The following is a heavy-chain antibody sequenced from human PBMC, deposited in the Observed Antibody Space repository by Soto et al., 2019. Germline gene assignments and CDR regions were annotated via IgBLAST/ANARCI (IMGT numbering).Heavy chain of an antibody. CDR1: GGSIRSGGYY. CDR3: AREVFTKFGWFDS. D-gene: IGHD2-8*01. V-gene: IGHV4-31*03. CDR2: IYFSGNT. Sequence: QVQLQESGPGLVKPSQTLSLTCTVSGGSIRSGGYYWGWIRQHPGKGLEWIGYIYFSGNTYYNPSLKSRVTVSVDVFTNRFSLKLSSVTAADTAVYYCAREVFTKFGWFDSWGQGTLVTVSS. J-gene: IGHJ5*01.